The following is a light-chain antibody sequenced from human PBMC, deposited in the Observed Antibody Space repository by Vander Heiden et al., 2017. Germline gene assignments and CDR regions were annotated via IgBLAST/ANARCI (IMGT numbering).Light chain of an antibody. Sequence: DIQMTQSPSTLSASVGDRVTITCRASQSISSWLAWYQQKPGKAPKLLIYKASSLESGVTSRFSGSGSRTEFTLTSSSLQPDDFATDDGQQFWTFGQGTKVEIK. CDR1: QSISSW. CDR3: QQFWT. V-gene: IGKV1-5*03. J-gene: IGKJ1*01. CDR2: KAS.